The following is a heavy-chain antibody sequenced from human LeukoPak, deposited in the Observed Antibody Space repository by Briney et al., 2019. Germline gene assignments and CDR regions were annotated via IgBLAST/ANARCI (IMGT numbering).Heavy chain of an antibody. D-gene: IGHD5-12*01. CDR3: ARVVLGGYHRADY. CDR1: GFTLSNSW. Sequence: GGSLRLSCAASGFTLSNSWMHWVRQAPGKGLVWVSRTNGDGSDTSYADSVKGRFTISRDSATNTLYLQMNSLRAEDTAVYYCARVVLGGYHRADYWGQGTLVTVSS. CDR2: TNGDGSDT. V-gene: IGHV3-74*01. J-gene: IGHJ4*02.